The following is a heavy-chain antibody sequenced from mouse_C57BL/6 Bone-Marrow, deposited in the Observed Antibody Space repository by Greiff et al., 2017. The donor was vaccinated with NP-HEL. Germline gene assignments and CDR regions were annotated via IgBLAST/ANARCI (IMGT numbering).Heavy chain of an antibody. D-gene: IGHD3-2*02. J-gene: IGHJ4*01. CDR3: ARGTAGQLRLLDAMDY. CDR2: IYPRSGNT. CDR1: GYTFTSYG. Sequence: VQLQQSGAELARPGASVKLSCKASGYTFTSYGISWVKQRTGQGLEWIGEIYPRSGNTYYNEKFKGKATLTADKSSSTAYMELRSLTSEDSAVYFCARGTAGQLRLLDAMDYWGQGTSVTVSS. V-gene: IGHV1-81*01.